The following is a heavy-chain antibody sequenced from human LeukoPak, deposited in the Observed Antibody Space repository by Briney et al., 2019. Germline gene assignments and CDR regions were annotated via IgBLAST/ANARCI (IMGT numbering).Heavy chain of an antibody. Sequence: GGSLRLSCAASGFTFSSYGMHWVREAPGKGLEWMAVISYDGSNKYYADSVKGRFTISRDNSKNTLYLQMNSLRAEDTAVYYCAKDGSTYYYDSSGYWIDYWGQGTLVTVSS. CDR1: GFTFSSYG. D-gene: IGHD3-22*01. CDR2: ISYDGSNK. V-gene: IGHV3-30*18. CDR3: AKDGSTYYYDSSGYWIDY. J-gene: IGHJ4*02.